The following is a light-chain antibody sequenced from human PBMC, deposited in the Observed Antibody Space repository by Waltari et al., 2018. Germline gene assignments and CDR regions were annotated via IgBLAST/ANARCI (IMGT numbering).Light chain of an antibody. CDR2: RND. CDR1: SSNLGNNV. CDR3: ASWDDSLNGHWV. V-gene: IGLV1-44*01. J-gene: IGLJ3*02. Sequence: QSVLTQPPSASGTPGQRVTISCSGTSSNLGNNVVNWYQQVPGTAPKLLIYRNDRRPSVVPDRFSASKSGTSASLAISGLQSEDEAEYYCASWDDSLNGHWVFGGGTKVTVL.